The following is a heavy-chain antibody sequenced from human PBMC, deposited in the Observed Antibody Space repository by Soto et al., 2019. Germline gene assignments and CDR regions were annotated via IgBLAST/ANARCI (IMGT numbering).Heavy chain of an antibody. CDR1: GFTFSSYA. V-gene: IGHV3-23*01. Sequence: PGGSLRLSCAASGFTFSSYAMSWVRQAPGKGLEWVSAISGSSGSTYYADSVKGRFTISRDNSKNTLYLQMNSLRAEDTAVYYCAKEKPYMVRGVPYNWFDPWGQGTLVTVSS. J-gene: IGHJ5*02. CDR2: ISGSSGST. CDR3: AKEKPYMVRGVPYNWFDP. D-gene: IGHD3-10*01.